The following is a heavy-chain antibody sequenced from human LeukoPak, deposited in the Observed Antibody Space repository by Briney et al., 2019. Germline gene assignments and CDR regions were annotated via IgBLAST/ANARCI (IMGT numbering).Heavy chain of an antibody. CDR1: GFTVSSNY. V-gene: IGHV3-53*04. J-gene: IGHJ3*02. CDR2: IYSGGST. D-gene: IGHD3-22*01. Sequence: PGGSLRLSCAASGFTVSSNYMSWVRQAPGKGLEWVSVIYSGGSTYYADSVKGRFTISRHNSKNTLYLQMNSLRAEDTAVYYCARSSSLRVIGAFDIWGQGTMVTVSS. CDR3: ARSSSLRVIGAFDI.